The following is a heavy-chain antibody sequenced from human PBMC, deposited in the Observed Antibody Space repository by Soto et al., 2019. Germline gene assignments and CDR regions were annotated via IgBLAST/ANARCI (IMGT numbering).Heavy chain of an antibody. D-gene: IGHD2-15*01. CDR3: ARLSLYCSGGSCYPILHDY. CDR2: ISAYNGNT. V-gene: IGHV1-18*01. CDR1: GYTFTSYG. J-gene: IGHJ4*02. Sequence: ASVKVSCKASGYTFTSYGISWVRQAPGQGLEWMGWISAYNGNTNYAQKLQGRVTMTTDTSTSTAYMELRSLGSDDTAVYYCARLSLYCSGGSCYPILHDYWGQGTLVTVSS.